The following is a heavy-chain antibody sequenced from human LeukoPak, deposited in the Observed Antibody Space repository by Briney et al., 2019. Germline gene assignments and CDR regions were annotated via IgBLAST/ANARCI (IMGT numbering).Heavy chain of an antibody. CDR2: ISYDGSNK. J-gene: IGHJ3*02. CDR1: GFTFSSYG. Sequence: GGSLRLSCAASGFTFSSYGMHWVRQAPGKGLEWVAVISYDGSNKYYADSVKGRFTISRDNSKNTLYLQMNSLRAEDTAVYYCAKDLNTLYDYVWGSYRLKFAFDIWGQGTMVTVSS. D-gene: IGHD3-16*02. CDR3: AKDLNTLYDYVWGSYRLKFAFDI. V-gene: IGHV3-30*18.